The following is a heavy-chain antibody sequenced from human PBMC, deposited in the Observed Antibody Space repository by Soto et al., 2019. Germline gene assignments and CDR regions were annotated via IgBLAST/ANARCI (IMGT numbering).Heavy chain of an antibody. Sequence: SETLSLTCTVSGGSISNDYWTWIRQPPGKGLEWIGDIYYSGSTIYNPSLKSRVTVSVDTSKNQFSLRLSSVTAADTAVYYCARVHYGDYGSGMDVWGQGTTVIVSS. CDR2: IYYSGST. D-gene: IGHD4-17*01. J-gene: IGHJ6*02. V-gene: IGHV4-59*08. CDR3: ARVHYGDYGSGMDV. CDR1: GGSISNDY.